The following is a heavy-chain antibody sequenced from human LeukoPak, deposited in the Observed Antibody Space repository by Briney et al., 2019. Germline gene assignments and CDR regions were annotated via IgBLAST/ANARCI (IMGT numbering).Heavy chain of an antibody. CDR2: INHSGST. Sequence: SETLSLTCAVYGGSFSGYYWGWIRQPPGKGLEWIGEINHSGSTNYNPSLKSRVTISVDTSKNQFSLKLSSVTAADTAVYYCARGRPGYKNYYDSSGYPSVCLDYWGQGTLVTVSS. J-gene: IGHJ4*02. CDR1: GGSFSGYY. D-gene: IGHD3-22*01. V-gene: IGHV4-34*01. CDR3: ARGRPGYKNYYDSSGYPSVCLDY.